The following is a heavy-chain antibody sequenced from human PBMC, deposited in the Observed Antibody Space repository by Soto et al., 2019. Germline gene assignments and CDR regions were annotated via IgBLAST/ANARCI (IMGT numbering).Heavy chain of an antibody. D-gene: IGHD2-15*01. CDR1: GFTFSSYA. CDR2: ISGSGGST. Sequence: GGSLRLSCAASGFTFSSYAMSWVRQAPGKGLEWVSAISGSGGSTYYADSVKGRFTISRDNSKNTLYLQMNSSRAEDTAVYYCAKVVVVAADPGGYYYGMDVWGQGTTVTVSS. J-gene: IGHJ6*02. V-gene: IGHV3-23*01. CDR3: AKVVVVAADPGGYYYGMDV.